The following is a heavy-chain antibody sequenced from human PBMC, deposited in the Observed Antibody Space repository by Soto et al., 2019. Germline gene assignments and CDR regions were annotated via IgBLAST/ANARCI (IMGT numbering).Heavy chain of an antibody. Sequence: SETLSLTWTVSGGSISSGGYCWSWIRQHPGKGLEWIGYIYYSGSTYYNPSLKSRVTISVDTSKNQFSLKLSSVTAADTAVYYCARDPHRDYYGSGSYPSWGQGTLVTVSS. D-gene: IGHD3-10*01. V-gene: IGHV4-31*02. CDR2: IYYSGST. J-gene: IGHJ5*02. CDR3: ARDPHRDYYGSGSYPS. CDR1: GGSISSGGYC.